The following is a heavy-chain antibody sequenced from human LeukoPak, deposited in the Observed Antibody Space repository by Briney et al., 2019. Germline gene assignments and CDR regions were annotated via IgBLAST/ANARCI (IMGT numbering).Heavy chain of an antibody. CDR1: GFTFNNFA. D-gene: IGHD3-10*01. J-gene: IGHJ4*02. CDR2: ISSSSSYI. Sequence: GGSLRLSCAASGFTFNNFAMSWVRQAPGKGLEWVSSISSSSSYIYYADSVKGRFTISRDNAKNSLYLQMNSLRAEDTAVYYCARGLVLSGSGSYSDFDYWGQGTLVTVSS. CDR3: ARGLVLSGSGSYSDFDY. V-gene: IGHV3-21*01.